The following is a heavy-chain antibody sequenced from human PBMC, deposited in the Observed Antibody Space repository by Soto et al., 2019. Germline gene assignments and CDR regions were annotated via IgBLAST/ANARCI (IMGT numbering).Heavy chain of an antibody. J-gene: IGHJ4*02. CDR1: GVSRGEYF. V-gene: IGHV4-59*01. CDR2: IYYLGST. Sequence: SLLLPLRSSVSGVSRGEYFWSWIRPTPGKGLEWIGYIYYLGSTDYNPSLKSRVTISVDTSKRQFSLRLTSVTAADTAVYYCARDGYDGSGSPYPAYWGPGTQVTGSS. D-gene: IGHD3-10*01. CDR3: ARDGYDGSGSPYPAY.